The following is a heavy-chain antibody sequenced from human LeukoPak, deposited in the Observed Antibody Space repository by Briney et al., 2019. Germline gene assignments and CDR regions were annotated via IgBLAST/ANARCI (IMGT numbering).Heavy chain of an antibody. Sequence: ASVKVSCKASGYTFTGYYMHWVRQAPGQGLEWMGWINPNSGGTNYAQKFQGRVTMTRDTSISTAYVELSRLRSDDTAVYYCARDLLRWELKYYFDYWGQGTLVTVSS. CDR1: GYTFTGYY. D-gene: IGHD1-26*01. CDR3: ARDLLRWELKYYFDY. J-gene: IGHJ4*02. CDR2: INPNSGGT. V-gene: IGHV1-2*02.